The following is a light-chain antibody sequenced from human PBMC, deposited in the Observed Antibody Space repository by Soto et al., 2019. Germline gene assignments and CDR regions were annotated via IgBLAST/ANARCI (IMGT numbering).Light chain of an antibody. J-gene: IGKJ3*01. Sequence: DIQMTQSPSSLSASVGASVSITCQASEDIRTSLSWFQHKPGRAPKLLIYGASYLETGVPSRFRGSGSGTDFTLTISSLQPEDIATYYCQHYNNLPPFSFGPGTIVAVK. CDR2: GAS. CDR1: EDIRTS. CDR3: QHYNNLPPFS. V-gene: IGKV1-33*01.